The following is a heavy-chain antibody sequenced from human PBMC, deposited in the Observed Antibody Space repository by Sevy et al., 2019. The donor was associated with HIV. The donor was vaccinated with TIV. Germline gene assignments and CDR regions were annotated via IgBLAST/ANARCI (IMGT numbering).Heavy chain of an antibody. CDR3: AGGTVLLDIVVVAAARGWFDP. V-gene: IGHV1-8*01. CDR1: GYTFTNYD. D-gene: IGHD2-2*03. J-gene: IGHJ5*02. Sequence: ASVKVSCKASGYTFTNYDINWVRQATGQGLEWMGWINPNRGNTGYAQKLQGRVTMTRNTSISTAYMELSSLRSEYTAVNYCAGGTVLLDIVVVAAARGWFDPWGQGTLVTVSS. CDR2: INPNRGNT.